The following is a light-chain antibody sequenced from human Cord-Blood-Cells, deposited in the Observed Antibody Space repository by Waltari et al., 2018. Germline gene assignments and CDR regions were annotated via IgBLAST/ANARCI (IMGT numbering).Light chain of an antibody. J-gene: IGLJ2*01. CDR1: SSHIGRNT. Sequence: QSVLTQPPSASGTPGQRVTIPCSGSSSHIGRNTVTWYQQLPGTAPKLLIYSNNQRPSGVPDRFSGSKSGTSASLAISGLQSEDEADYYCAAWDDSLNGVVFGGGTKLTVL. V-gene: IGLV1-44*01. CDR3: AAWDDSLNGVV. CDR2: SNN.